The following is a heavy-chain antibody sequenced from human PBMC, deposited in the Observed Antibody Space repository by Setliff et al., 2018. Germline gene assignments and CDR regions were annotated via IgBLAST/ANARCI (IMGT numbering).Heavy chain of an antibody. CDR2: IRSKAFSYAT. J-gene: IGHJ4*02. CDR3: IVAGNYFDY. Sequence: GGSLRLSCVASGFAISSCWMSWVRQAPGKGLEWVGRIRSKAFSYATRYTESMKGRFTISRDDSKNTAYLQMDSLNTEDTAVYYCIVAGNYFDYWGQGTLVTVSS. V-gene: IGHV3-73*01. CDR1: GFAISSCW. D-gene: IGHD5-12*01.